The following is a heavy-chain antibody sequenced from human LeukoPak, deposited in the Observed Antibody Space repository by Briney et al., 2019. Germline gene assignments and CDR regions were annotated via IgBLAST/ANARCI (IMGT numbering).Heavy chain of an antibody. CDR1: GGSISSGDYY. CDR2: TYYSGST. D-gene: IGHD2-15*01. CDR3: ARVWGSDCSGGSCPTAFDI. J-gene: IGHJ3*02. V-gene: IGHV4-30-4*01. Sequence: SETLSLTCTVSGGSISSGDYYWSWIRQPPGKGLEWIGYTYYSGSTYYDPSLKSRVTISVDTSKNQFSLKLSSVTAAGTAVYYCARVWGSDCSGGSCPTAFDIWGQGTMVTVSS.